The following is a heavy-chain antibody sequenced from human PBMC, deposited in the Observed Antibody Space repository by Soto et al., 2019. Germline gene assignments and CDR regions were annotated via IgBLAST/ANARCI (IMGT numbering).Heavy chain of an antibody. V-gene: IGHV3-53*01. Sequence: EVQLVESGGGLIQPGGSLRLSCAVSGFTVSNNYMSWVRQAPGKGLEGVSVIYSGGYTAYGDSVKGRFTISRDNSKNTLSLQKNGPGADDPGGFYGATHPGGGGYWGQGTLVTVSS. J-gene: IGHJ4*02. CDR3: ATHPGGGGY. CDR1: GFTVSNNY. D-gene: IGHD3-10*01. CDR2: IYSGGYT.